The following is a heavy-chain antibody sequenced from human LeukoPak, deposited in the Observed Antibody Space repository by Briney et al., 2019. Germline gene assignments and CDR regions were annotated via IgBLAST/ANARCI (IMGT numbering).Heavy chain of an antibody. D-gene: IGHD1-26*01. CDR2: IRYDGSNK. CDR3: ARALRIYYYFDY. Sequence: GGSLRLSCAASGFTFSNYAMHWVRQAPGKGLEWVAFIRYDGSNKYYADSVKGRFTISRDNSKNTLYLQMNSLRAEDTAVYYCARALRIYYYFDYWGQGTLVTVSS. CDR1: GFTFSNYA. J-gene: IGHJ4*02. V-gene: IGHV3-30*02.